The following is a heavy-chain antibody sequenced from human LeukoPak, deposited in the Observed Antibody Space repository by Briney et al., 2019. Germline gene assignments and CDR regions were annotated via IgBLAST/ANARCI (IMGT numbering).Heavy chain of an antibody. D-gene: IGHD5-12*01. Sequence: GGSVTLFCAPSVFTLSSYGIHWAPQAPDKALECVAVIWYYGSNIYYADSVKGRFTISRDNSKNTMYLQKNSLRAEDTGVYYGEKGGYSCYEWGSYLDYWGQGTLVTVSS. CDR2: IWYYGSNI. V-gene: IGHV3-33*06. CDR3: EKGGYSCYEWGSYLDY. CDR1: VFTLSSYG. J-gene: IGHJ4*02.